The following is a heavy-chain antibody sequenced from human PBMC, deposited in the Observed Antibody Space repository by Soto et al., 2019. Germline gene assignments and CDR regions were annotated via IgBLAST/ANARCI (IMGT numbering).Heavy chain of an antibody. Sequence: QVQLVQSGAEVKKPGSSVKVSCKASGGTFSSYAISWVRQAPGQGLEWMGGIIPISGTANYAQKFQGRGTITADECTSTAYMELSSLRSEDTAVYYCARSQGSSTSLEIYYYYYYGMDVWGQGTTVTVSS. D-gene: IGHD2-2*01. V-gene: IGHV1-69*01. CDR3: ARSQGSSTSLEIYYYYYYGMDV. CDR1: GGTFSSYA. CDR2: IIPISGTA. J-gene: IGHJ6*02.